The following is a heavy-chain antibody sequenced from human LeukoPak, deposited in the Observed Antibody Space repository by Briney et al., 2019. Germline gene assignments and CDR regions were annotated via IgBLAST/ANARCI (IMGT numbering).Heavy chain of an antibody. CDR1: GFTFSSYW. Sequence: GGSLRLSCAASGFTFSSYWMSWVRQAPGKGLEWVANIKQDGSEKYYVDSVKGRFTISRDNAKNSLYLQMNSLRAEDTAVYYCAREWHDYGDYGYYYYYMDVWGKGTTVTISS. J-gene: IGHJ6*03. CDR2: IKQDGSEK. CDR3: AREWHDYGDYGYYYYYMDV. D-gene: IGHD4-17*01. V-gene: IGHV3-7*01.